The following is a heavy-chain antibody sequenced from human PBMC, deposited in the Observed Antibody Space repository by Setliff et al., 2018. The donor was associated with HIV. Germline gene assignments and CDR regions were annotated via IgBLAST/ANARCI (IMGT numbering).Heavy chain of an antibody. Sequence: SETLSLTCAVSGGSISTNYWWSWVRQPPGKGLEWIGEIYHSGGTNYNPSLKSRVTISVDKSKNQFSLKLSSVTAADTAVYYCARKKESAFDIWGQGTMVTVSS. CDR1: GGSISTNYW. J-gene: IGHJ3*02. V-gene: IGHV4-4*02. CDR3: ARKKESAFDI. D-gene: IGHD3-10*01. CDR2: IYHSGGT.